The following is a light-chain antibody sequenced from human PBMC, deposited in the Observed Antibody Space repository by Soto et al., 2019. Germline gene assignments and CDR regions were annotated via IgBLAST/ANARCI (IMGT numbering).Light chain of an antibody. CDR2: DVS. J-gene: IGLJ1*01. CDR3: SSYAGSNNPGV. CDR1: ISDVGGYDY. Sequence: QSALTQPPSAYGSPGQSVTISCTGTISDVGGYDYVSWYQQHPGKAPKLMIFDVSKRPSGVPDRFSGSKSGNTASLTVSGLQAEDEADYHCSSYAGSNNPGVFGTGTKLTVL. V-gene: IGLV2-8*01.